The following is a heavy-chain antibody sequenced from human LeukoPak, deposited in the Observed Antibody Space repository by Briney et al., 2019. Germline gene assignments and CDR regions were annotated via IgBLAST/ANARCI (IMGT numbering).Heavy chain of an antibody. CDR1: GGSISSYY. CDR3: ARGGTVTTSIHYYYMDV. D-gene: IGHD4-17*01. J-gene: IGHJ6*03. Sequence: SETLSLTCTVSGGSISSYYWSWIRQPAGKGLEWIGRIYTSGSTNYNPSLKSRVTMSVDTSKNQFSLKLSSVTAADTAVYYCARGGTVTTSIHYYYMDVWGKGTTVTVSS. V-gene: IGHV4-4*07. CDR2: IYTSGST.